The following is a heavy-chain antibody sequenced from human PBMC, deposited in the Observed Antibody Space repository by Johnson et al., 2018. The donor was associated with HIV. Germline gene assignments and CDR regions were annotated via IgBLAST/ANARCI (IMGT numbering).Heavy chain of an antibody. V-gene: IGHV3-30*07. J-gene: IGHJ3*02. D-gene: IGHD6-19*01. CDR2: LSSDGSSE. CDR1: GFTFRTYA. Sequence: QVQLVESGGGVVQPGRSVRLSCAASGFTFRTYAMHWVRQAPGKGLDWVAVLSSDGSSEYYSGSVKGRFTISRDNSKNTLYLQMNSLRVEDTAVYYCAKDLRQVAVNDVFDIWGQGTVVSVSS. CDR3: AKDLRQVAVNDVFDI.